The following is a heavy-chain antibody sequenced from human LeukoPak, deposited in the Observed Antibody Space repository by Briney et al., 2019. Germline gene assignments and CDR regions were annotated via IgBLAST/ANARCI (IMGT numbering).Heavy chain of an antibody. V-gene: IGHV4-4*02. Sequence: SETLSLTCGVSGGSISNTNWWTWFRQPPGEGLEWIGEVNLQGSTNYNPSLKCRVAISVDKSENHISLKLTSVTAADTAVYYCAREGGPYRPLDYSGQGTLVTVAS. CDR3: AREGGPYRPLDY. CDR2: VNLQGST. CDR1: GGSISNTNW. J-gene: IGHJ4*02.